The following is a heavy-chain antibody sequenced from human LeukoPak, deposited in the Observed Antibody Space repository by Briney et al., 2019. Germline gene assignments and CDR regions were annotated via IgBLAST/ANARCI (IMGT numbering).Heavy chain of an antibody. Sequence: PGRSLRLSCAASGFTFSSYGMHWVRQAPGKGLEWVAVISYDGSNKYYADSVKGRFTISRDNSKNTLYLQMNSLRAEDTAVYYCARAAVGDAFDIWGQGTMVTVSP. V-gene: IGHV3-30*03. CDR2: ISYDGSNK. CDR3: ARAAVGDAFDI. CDR1: GFTFSSYG. D-gene: IGHD2-2*01. J-gene: IGHJ3*02.